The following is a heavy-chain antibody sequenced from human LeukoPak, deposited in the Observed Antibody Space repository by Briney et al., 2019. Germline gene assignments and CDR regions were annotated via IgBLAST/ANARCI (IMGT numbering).Heavy chain of an antibody. Sequence: AGGSLRLSCAASEFTFSDYWMSWVRQAPGKGLEWVSVIYSGGSTYSADSVKGRFTISRDNSKNTLFLQMNSLRAEDTAVYYCAREGPGRPIDYWGQGTLVTVSS. CDR2: IYSGGST. J-gene: IGHJ4*02. V-gene: IGHV3-66*01. D-gene: IGHD1-26*01. CDR1: EFTFSDYW. CDR3: AREGPGRPIDY.